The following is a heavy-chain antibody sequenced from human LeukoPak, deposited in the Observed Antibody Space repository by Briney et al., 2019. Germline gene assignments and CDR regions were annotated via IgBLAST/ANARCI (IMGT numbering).Heavy chain of an antibody. V-gene: IGHV3-53*01. CDR1: GFSFSLYS. J-gene: IGHJ4*02. CDR3: VRADNGFDQ. Sequence: PGGSLRLSCAASGFSFSLYSMTWVRQAPGKGLEWVSLIYSDGNIHYADSVKGRFTISRDISKNTLYLQMNSLRAEDTAVYYCVRADNGFDQWGQGALVTVSS. CDR2: IYSDGNI. D-gene: IGHD1-14*01.